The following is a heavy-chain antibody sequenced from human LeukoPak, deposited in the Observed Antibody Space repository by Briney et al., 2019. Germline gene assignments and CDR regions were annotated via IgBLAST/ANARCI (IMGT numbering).Heavy chain of an antibody. CDR1: GYTFTSDD. V-gene: IGHV1-8*01. CDR2: VNPNSGNT. Sequence: ASVKVSCKASGYTFTSDDINWVRQATGRGLERMGWVNPNSGNTGYAQNFQGRVTMTTNTSITTAYMELSSLRSEDTAVYYCARASKTWMVTAIKDYYFDYWGQGTLVTVAS. J-gene: IGHJ4*02. D-gene: IGHD2-21*02. CDR3: ARASKTWMVTAIKDYYFDY.